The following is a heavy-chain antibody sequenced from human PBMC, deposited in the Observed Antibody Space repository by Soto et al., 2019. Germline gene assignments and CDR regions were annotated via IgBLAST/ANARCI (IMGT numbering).Heavy chain of an antibody. CDR3: ATGARSGWPWYFDL. J-gene: IGHJ2*01. D-gene: IGHD6-19*01. CDR2: ISWNSGAI. Sequence: DVQLVESGGGLVQPGRSLRLSCAVSGFTFEDYAMIWVRQVPGKGLECGSSISWNSGAIDSAASVKGRFTISRDNAKKSRYLEMNSLRGENTALYYCATGARSGWPWYFDLWGRGTLVTVSS. CDR1: GFTFEDYA. V-gene: IGHV3-9*01.